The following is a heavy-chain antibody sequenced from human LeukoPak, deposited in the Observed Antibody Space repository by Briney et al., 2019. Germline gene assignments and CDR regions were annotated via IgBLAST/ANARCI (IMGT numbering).Heavy chain of an antibody. CDR1: GFTFSSYA. V-gene: IGHV3-23*01. CDR3: AKDYYDSSGYYRGFDY. Sequence: GGSLRLSCAASGFTFSSYAVSWVRQAPGKGLEWVSAISDGSVNTYYADSVKGRFSISRDNSKNTLYLQMNSLRAEDTAVYYCAKDYYDSSGYYRGFDYWGQGTLVTVSS. CDR2: ISDGSVNT. D-gene: IGHD3-22*01. J-gene: IGHJ4*02.